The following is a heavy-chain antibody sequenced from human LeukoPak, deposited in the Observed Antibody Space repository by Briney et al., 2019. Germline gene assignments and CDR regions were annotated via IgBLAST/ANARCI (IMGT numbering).Heavy chain of an antibody. Sequence: GGSLRLSCAASGFTFSSYSMNWVRQAPGKGLDWVSYISTSGSTIYYADSVKGRFTISRDNAKSSLYLQMNSLRAEDTAVYYCATSRGSWPDYFDYWGQGTLVTVSS. CDR2: ISTSGSTI. D-gene: IGHD6-13*01. V-gene: IGHV3-48*04. J-gene: IGHJ4*02. CDR3: ATSRGSWPDYFDY. CDR1: GFTFSSYS.